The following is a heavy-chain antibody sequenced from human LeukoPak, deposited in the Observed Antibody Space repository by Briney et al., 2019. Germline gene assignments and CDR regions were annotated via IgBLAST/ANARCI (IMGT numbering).Heavy chain of an antibody. V-gene: IGHV4-30-2*01. CDR1: GGSISSYS. J-gene: IGHJ5*02. D-gene: IGHD3-10*01. CDR2: IFHTGST. Sequence: SETLSLTCTVSGGSISSYSWSWIRQPPGKGLEWIGYIFHTGSTFYNPSLKSRVTISVDNSKNQFSLRLSSVTAADTAVYYCARELWFANAPGSWLDPWGQGTLVTVSS. CDR3: ARELWFANAPGSWLDP.